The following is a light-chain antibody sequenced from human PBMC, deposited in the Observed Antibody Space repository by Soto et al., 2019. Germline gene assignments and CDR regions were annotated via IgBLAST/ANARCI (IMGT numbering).Light chain of an antibody. Sequence: EVVMTQSPATLSVSPGERATLSCRASQSVSSSYLAWYQQKPGQAPRLLIYGASSRATGIPDRFSGSVSGTDFTLTISRLEPEDGEVYYGQQFSSYPLTFGGGTKVDIK. V-gene: IGKV3-20*01. CDR3: QQFSSYPLT. J-gene: IGKJ4*01. CDR1: QSVSSSY. CDR2: GAS.